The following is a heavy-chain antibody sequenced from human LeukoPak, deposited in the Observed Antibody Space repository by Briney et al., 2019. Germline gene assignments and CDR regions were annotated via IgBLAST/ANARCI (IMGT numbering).Heavy chain of an antibody. CDR3: AYGYSGYDYCFDY. V-gene: IGHV3-30*02. Sequence: PGGSLRLSCAASGFTFSSYGMHWVRQAPGKGLEWVAFIRYDGSNKYYADSVKGRFTISRDNSKNTLYLQTNSLRAEDTAVYYCAYGYSGYDYCFDYWGQGTLVTVSS. CDR1: GFTFSSYG. J-gene: IGHJ4*02. D-gene: IGHD5-12*01. CDR2: IRYDGSNK.